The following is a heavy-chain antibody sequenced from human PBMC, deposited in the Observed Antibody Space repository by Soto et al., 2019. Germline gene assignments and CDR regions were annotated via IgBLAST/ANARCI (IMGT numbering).Heavy chain of an antibody. CDR1: GGSFSGYY. Sequence: SETLSLTCAVYGGSFSGYYWSWIRQPPGKGLEWIGEINHSGSTNYNPSLKSRVTISVDTPKNQFSLKLSSVTAADTAVYYCARVTVAGTGYYYYYGMDVWGQGTTVTVSS. CDR3: ARVTVAGTGYYYYYGMDV. D-gene: IGHD6-19*01. V-gene: IGHV4-34*01. J-gene: IGHJ6*02. CDR2: INHSGST.